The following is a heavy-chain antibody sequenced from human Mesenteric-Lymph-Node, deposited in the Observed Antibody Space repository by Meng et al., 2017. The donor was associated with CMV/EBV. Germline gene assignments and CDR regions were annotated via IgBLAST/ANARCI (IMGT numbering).Heavy chain of an antibody. CDR3: ARDGQLGTDYYYGMDV. J-gene: IGHJ6*02. Sequence: ASVKVSCKATGYIFTNYGISWVRQGPGQGLEWMGWISPYNGNTYYAQKYQGRVTMTTDTSTNTAYMELGSLRSDDTAVYYCARDGQLGTDYYYGMDVWGQGTTVTVSS. CDR2: ISPYNGNT. D-gene: IGHD6-13*01. CDR1: GYIFTNYG. V-gene: IGHV1-18*01.